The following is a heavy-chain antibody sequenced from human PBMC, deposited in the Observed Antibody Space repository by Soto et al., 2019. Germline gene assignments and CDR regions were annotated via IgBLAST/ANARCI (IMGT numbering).Heavy chain of an antibody. CDR2: IKHSEST. Sequence: SETLSLTCAVFGGSFTAYYWSWVRQPPGKGLEWIGEIKHSESTNYNPSLKNRVTISIDTSKNQFSLNLSSVTAADTAVYFCARRPGTTFIDYGGQGTMVTVSS. CDR1: GGSFTAYY. J-gene: IGHJ4*02. CDR3: ARRPGTTFIDY. D-gene: IGHD1-7*01. V-gene: IGHV4-34*01.